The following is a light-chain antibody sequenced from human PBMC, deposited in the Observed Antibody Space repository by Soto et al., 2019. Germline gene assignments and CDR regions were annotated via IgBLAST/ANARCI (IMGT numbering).Light chain of an antibody. Sequence: DIQMTQSPSSLSPSVGDRVTITCRASQSISSYLNWYQQKPGKAPKLLIYGASSLQSGVPSRFSGSGSGTDFTLTISSLQPEDFATYYCQQSYSTPITFGQGTRLEIK. V-gene: IGKV1-39*01. CDR3: QQSYSTPIT. J-gene: IGKJ5*01. CDR1: QSISSY. CDR2: GAS.